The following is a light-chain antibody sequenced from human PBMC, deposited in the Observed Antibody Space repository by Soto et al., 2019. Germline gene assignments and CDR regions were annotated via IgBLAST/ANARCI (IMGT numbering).Light chain of an antibody. CDR2: ASS. CDR3: QQVSSYPRS. J-gene: IGKJ4*01. CDR1: QYIGRY. Sequence: DIQMTQSPSSLSASVGDRVTITCRAGQYIGRYLNWYQQKPGKAPKLLIYASSTLQSGFPSRFSGMAYRTESTLIISRLQREYSANYCQQQVSSYPRSFGGGTKVDIK. V-gene: IGKV1-9*01.